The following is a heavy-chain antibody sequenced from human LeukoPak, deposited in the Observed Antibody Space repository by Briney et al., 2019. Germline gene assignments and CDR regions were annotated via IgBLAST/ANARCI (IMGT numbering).Heavy chain of an antibody. J-gene: IGHJ4*02. CDR3: AKDWNLLSY. D-gene: IGHD1-1*01. V-gene: IGHV3-30*02. Sequence: AGGSLRLSCAASGFTFSNYGMHWVRQAPGKGLEWVAIIHDDGSKEYYGDSVTGRFTISRDNSKNTLYLQMNSPRDEDTAVYYCAKDWNLLSYWGQGTLVTVSS. CDR2: IHDDGSKE. CDR1: GFTFSNYG.